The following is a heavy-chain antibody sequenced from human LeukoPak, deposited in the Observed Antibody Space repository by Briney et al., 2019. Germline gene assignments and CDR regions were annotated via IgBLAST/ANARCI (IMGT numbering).Heavy chain of an antibody. J-gene: IGHJ6*02. Sequence: GGSLRLSCAASGFTFSSYEMNWVRQAPGKGLEWVLYISSSGSTIYYAYSVKGRFTISRDNAKNSLYLHMHSLRAEATAVDYCAQYFDWRAKKHGIDVWGQGTTVTVSS. CDR2: ISSSGSTI. D-gene: IGHD3-9*01. CDR3: AQYFDWRAKKHGIDV. V-gene: IGHV3-48*03. CDR1: GFTFSSYE.